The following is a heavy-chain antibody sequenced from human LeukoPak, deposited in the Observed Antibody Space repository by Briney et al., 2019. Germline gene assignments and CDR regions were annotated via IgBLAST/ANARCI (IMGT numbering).Heavy chain of an antibody. J-gene: IGHJ4*02. CDR1: GFIFSSYW. CDR3: AREWWYLDC. V-gene: IGHV3-7*05. Sequence: PGGSLRLSCAASGFIFSSYWMTWVRQAPGKGLEWVANIKQDGSEKYYVDSVKGRFTISRDNAKNSLYLQMNSLRAEDTAVYYCAREWWYLDCWGQGTLVTVSS. CDR2: IKQDGSEK. D-gene: IGHD2-15*01.